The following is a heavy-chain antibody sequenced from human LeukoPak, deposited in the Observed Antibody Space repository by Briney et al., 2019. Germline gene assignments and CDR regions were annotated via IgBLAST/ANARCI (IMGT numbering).Heavy chain of an antibody. V-gene: IGHV3-23*01. D-gene: IGHD6-19*01. Sequence: GGSLRLSCAASGFSFSGNGVSWVRQAPGQGLEWVASINGSGGTTYYADSVKGRFTISRDNSKNTEYLQMNSLRTEDTAVYYCAKSGLSSGWYPFDNWAQGAVVSVSS. CDR3: AKSGLSSGWYPFDN. J-gene: IGHJ4*02. CDR2: INGSGGTT. CDR1: GFSFSGNG.